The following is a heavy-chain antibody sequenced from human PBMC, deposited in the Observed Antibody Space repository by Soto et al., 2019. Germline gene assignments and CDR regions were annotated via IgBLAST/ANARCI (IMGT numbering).Heavy chain of an antibody. D-gene: IGHD6-19*01. CDR1: GFTFSSYA. CDR2: ITYNGGST. V-gene: IGHV3-64D*08. Sequence: GGSLRLSCAASGFTFSSYAMSWVRQAPGKGLEYVSAITYNGGSTNYADSVKARFTISRDNSKNTLYLQMSSLRAEDTAVYYCAVVAGSYYLDCWGQGTLVTVSS. CDR3: AVVAGSYYLDC. J-gene: IGHJ4*02.